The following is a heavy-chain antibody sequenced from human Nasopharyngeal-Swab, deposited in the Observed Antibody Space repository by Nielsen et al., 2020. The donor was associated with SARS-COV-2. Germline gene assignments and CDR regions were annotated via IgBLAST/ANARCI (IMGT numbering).Heavy chain of an antibody. CDR1: GYSFTSFA. D-gene: IGHD4-17*01. CDR2: INTSTGNP. J-gene: IGHJ6*02. V-gene: IGHV7-4-1*02. CDR3: ARDKTPTTVTTGCYGMDV. Sequence: ASVKVSCKASGYSFTSFAMNWVRQAPGQGLEWMGWINTSTGNPAYAQDFTGRFVFSLDTSVNTAYLQISSLRAEDTAVYYCARDKTPTTVTTGCYGMDVWGQGTTVTVSS.